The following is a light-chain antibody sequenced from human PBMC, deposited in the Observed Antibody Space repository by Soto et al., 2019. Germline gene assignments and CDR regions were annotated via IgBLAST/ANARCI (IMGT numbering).Light chain of an antibody. Sequence: DIQMTQSPSTVSASVGDRVTITCRASQSISNWLAWYQQKPGEAPKLLIYKASTLDSGVPSRFSGSGSGTEFTLTISRLQPDDFATYYCQQYDSYSFTFGEGTKLEFK. V-gene: IGKV1-5*03. CDR1: QSISNW. CDR3: QQYDSYSFT. J-gene: IGKJ2*01. CDR2: KAS.